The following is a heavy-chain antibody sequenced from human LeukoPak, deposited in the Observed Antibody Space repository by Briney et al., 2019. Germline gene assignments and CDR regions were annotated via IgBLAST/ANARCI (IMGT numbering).Heavy chain of an antibody. CDR1: GGSIRSYY. V-gene: IGHV4-59*08. Sequence: SETLSLTCTVSGGSIRSYYWSWIRQPPGKGLEWIGYIYYSGSTNYNPSLKIRVTISVDTSKNHCSLKLSSVTAADTAVYYCARHTGGWASFDYWGQGTLVTVSS. CDR2: IYYSGST. J-gene: IGHJ4*02. D-gene: IGHD6-19*01. CDR3: ARHTGGWASFDY.